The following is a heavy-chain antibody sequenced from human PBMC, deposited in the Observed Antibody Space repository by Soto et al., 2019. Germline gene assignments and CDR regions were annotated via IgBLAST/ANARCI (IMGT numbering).Heavy chain of an antibody. D-gene: IGHD3-22*01. V-gene: IGHV1-69*01. CDR3: VICNYYGAQYYYYYYGMDV. J-gene: IGHJ6*02. CDR2: IIPIFGTA. Sequence: QVQLVQSGAEVKKPGSSVKVSCKASGGTFSSYAISWVRQAPGQGLEWMGGIIPIFGTANYAQKFQGRVTITADESTSTAYMELSSLRSEDTAVYYCVICNYYGAQYYYYYYGMDVWGQGTTVTVSS. CDR1: GGTFSSYA.